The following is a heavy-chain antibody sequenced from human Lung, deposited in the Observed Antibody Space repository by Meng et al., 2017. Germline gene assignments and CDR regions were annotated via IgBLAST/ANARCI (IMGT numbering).Heavy chain of an antibody. CDR2: IHHSGSA. J-gene: IGHJ4*02. V-gene: IGHV4-30-4*01. Sequence: QVQLQESGPGLVEPSQTLSLTCTVSGGSMSSGNYYWSWIRQPPGKGLEWIGYIHHSGSAYYNPSLKSRVSISVDTSKSQFSLNLNSMTAADTAVYYCASFDHIPRRNYFDYWGQGTLVHRLL. D-gene: IGHD2-21*01. CDR1: GGSMSSGNYY. CDR3: ASFDHIPRRNYFDY.